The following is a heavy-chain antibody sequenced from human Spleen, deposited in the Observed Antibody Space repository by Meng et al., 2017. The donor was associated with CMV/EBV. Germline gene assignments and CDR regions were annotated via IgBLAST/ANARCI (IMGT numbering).Heavy chain of an antibody. CDR2: IRFDGIDT. CDR3: ARDRRRGRYCSSTSCRDAFDI. Sequence: GESLKISCVASGFIFTHYGIHWVRQAPGKGLQCVAYIRFDGIDTYYADSVKGRFTISRDNSKNTLYLQMNSLRAEDTAVYYCARDRRRGRYCSSTSCRDAFDIWGQGTMVTVSS. J-gene: IGHJ3*02. D-gene: IGHD2-2*01. V-gene: IGHV3-30*02. CDR1: GFIFTHYG.